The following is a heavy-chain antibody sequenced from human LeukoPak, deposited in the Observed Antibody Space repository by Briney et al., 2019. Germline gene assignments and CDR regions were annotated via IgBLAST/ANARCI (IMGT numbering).Heavy chain of an antibody. Sequence: SETLSLTCAVYGGSFSGYYWSWIRQPPGKGLEWIGEINHSGSTNYNPSLKSRVTISVDTSKNQFSLKLSSVTAADTAVYYRARAVGWLVRSPLDYWGQGTLVTVSS. CDR3: ARAVGWLVRSPLDY. V-gene: IGHV4-34*01. CDR2: INHSGST. J-gene: IGHJ4*02. D-gene: IGHD6-19*01. CDR1: GGSFSGYY.